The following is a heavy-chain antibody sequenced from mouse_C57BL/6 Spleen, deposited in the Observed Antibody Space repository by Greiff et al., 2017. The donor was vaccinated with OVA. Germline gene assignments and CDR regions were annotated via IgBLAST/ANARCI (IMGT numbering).Heavy chain of an antibody. D-gene: IGHD2-3*01. Sequence: VQLQQPGAELVKPGASVKLSCKASGYTFTSYCMLWVKQRPGRGLEWIGRIDPRSGGTKYNEKFKSKATLTADKPSSTAYMQLISLTSEDSAVDYVARSNDGNYGYYWSLDDWGQGTSVTVSA. J-gene: IGHJ4*01. CDR2: IDPRSGGT. CDR3: ARSNDGNYGYYWSLDD. V-gene: IGHV1-72*01. CDR1: GYTFTSYC.